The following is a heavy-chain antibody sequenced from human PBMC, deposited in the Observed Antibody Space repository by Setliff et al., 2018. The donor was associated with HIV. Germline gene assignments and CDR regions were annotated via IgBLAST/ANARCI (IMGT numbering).Heavy chain of an antibody. Sequence: PSETLSLTCTVSGDSISTSRYYWGWIRQGPGKGLEWIGEINHSGSTNYNPSLKSRVTISLDTSKNQFSVRLTSVTAADTAMYYCARVWVRDIVVVPAANWFDPWGQGTLVTVSS. V-gene: IGHV4-39*07. D-gene: IGHD2-2*01. CDR1: GDSISTSRYY. CDR3: ARVWVRDIVVVPAANWFDP. J-gene: IGHJ5*02. CDR2: INHSGST.